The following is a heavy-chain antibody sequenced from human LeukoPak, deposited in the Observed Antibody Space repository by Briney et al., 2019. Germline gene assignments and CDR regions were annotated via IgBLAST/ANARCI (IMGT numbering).Heavy chain of an antibody. V-gene: IGHV3-21*06. CDR3: ARVVSVAWSERRPGYYYMDV. Sequence: GGSLRLSCAASGFTFSSYAMSWVRQAPGKGLQGVSTISNSDGNTYYADSVKGRFTISRDNAKNSLYLQMNSLRAEDTAVYYCARVVSVAWSERRPGYYYMDVWGKGTTVTVSS. J-gene: IGHJ6*03. CDR2: ISNSDGNT. D-gene: IGHD1-1*01. CDR1: GFTFSSYA.